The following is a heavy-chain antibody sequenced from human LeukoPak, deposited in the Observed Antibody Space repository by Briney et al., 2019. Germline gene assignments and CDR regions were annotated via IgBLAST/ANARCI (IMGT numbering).Heavy chain of an antibody. CDR3: ARVVVVPAATAQANTYYYYGMDV. Sequence: SETLSLTCTVSGGSISSYYWSWIRQPPGKGLEWIGYIYYSGSTNYNPSLKSRVTISVDTSKNQFSLKLSSVTAEDTAVYYCARVVVVPAATAQANTYYYYGMDVWGQGTTVTVSS. J-gene: IGHJ6*02. V-gene: IGHV4-59*01. CDR2: IYYSGST. CDR1: GGSISSYY. D-gene: IGHD2-2*01.